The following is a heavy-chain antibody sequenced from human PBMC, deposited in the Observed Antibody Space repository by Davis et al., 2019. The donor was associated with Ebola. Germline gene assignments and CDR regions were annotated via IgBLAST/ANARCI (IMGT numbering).Heavy chain of an antibody. J-gene: IGHJ3*02. CDR2: IDLGGST. D-gene: IGHD3-16*01. V-gene: IGHV4-34*01. CDR1: GGSFSNYQ. Sequence: PSETLSLTCAVYGGSFSNYQWSWIRQPPGKGLEWIGKIDLGGSTDYIPSLKSRVTISLDPSKNPFSLKVTSTTAADTALYFCARGGDYDYRGPDAFDIWGQGTMVTVSS. CDR3: ARGGDYDYRGPDAFDI.